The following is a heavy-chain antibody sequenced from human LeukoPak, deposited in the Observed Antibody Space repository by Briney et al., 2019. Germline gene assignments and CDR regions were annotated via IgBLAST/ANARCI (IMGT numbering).Heavy chain of an antibody. V-gene: IGHV4-39*01. CDR1: GDSISSLSYY. CDR2: MRYNGDT. CDR3: ARWASSSSWYRNLGYFQH. J-gene: IGHJ1*01. D-gene: IGHD6-13*01. Sequence: SETLSLTCTVSGDSISSLSYYWGWIRQPPGKGLELIGGMRYNGDTYYNPSLKSRVTISVDTSRNQFSLKLTSLTAADTAVYYCARWASSSSWYRNLGYFQHWGQGTLVTVSS.